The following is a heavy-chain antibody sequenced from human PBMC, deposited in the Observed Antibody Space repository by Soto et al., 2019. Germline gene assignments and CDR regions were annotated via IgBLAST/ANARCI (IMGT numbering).Heavy chain of an antibody. CDR1: GFTFSSYG. D-gene: IGHD2-15*01. J-gene: IGHJ4*02. Sequence: QVQLVESGGGVVQPGRSLRLSCAASGFTFSSYGMHWVRQAPGKGLEWVAVISYDGSNKYYADSVKGRFTISRDNSKNTLYLQMNSLRAEDTAVYYCAKDFTVVVAATTVDYRDYGYFDYWGQGTLVTVSS. CDR3: AKDFTVVVAATTVDYRDYGYFDY. CDR2: ISYDGSNK. V-gene: IGHV3-30*18.